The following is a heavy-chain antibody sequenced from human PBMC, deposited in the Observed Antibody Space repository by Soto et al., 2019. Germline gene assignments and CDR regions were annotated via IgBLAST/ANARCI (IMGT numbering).Heavy chain of an antibody. J-gene: IGHJ6*03. CDR2: IWYDGSNK. CDR3: ARGDYYMDV. V-gene: IGHV3-33*01. Sequence: GGSQRLSSTASGFNFGSYGMHWVRQAPGKGLEWVAVIWYDGSNKYYADSVKGRFTISRDNSKNTLYLQMNSLRAEDTAVYYCARGDYYMDVWGKGTTVTVSS. CDR1: GFNFGSYG.